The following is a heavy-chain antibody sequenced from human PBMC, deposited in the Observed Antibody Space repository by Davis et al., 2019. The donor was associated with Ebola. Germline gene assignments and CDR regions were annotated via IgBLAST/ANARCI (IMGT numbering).Heavy chain of an antibody. J-gene: IGHJ6*02. D-gene: IGHD3-3*01. CDR3: ARFGYYRGYYGMDV. CDR1: GDSISSTY. CDR2: IYHSGST. Sequence: SETLSLTCTVSGDSISSTYWSWIRQPPGKGLEWIGYIYHSGSTNYNSSLKSRVTISVDTSKNQFSLKLSSVTAADTAVYYCARFGYYRGYYGMDVWGQGTTVTVSS. V-gene: IGHV4-59*12.